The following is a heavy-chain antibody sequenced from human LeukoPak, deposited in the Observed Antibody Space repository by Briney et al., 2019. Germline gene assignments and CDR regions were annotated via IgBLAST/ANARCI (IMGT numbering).Heavy chain of an antibody. J-gene: IGHJ1*01. Sequence: GGSLRLSCAASGFTFSSYAMSWVRQAPGKGLEWVSTISCSGAYTYYADSVKGRFTISRDNSKNKMSLQMNSLRAEDTAVYYCAKYFASGSYYKLPHWGQGTLVTVSS. CDR3: AKYFASGSYYKLPH. D-gene: IGHD3-10*01. CDR2: ISCSGAYT. V-gene: IGHV3-23*01. CDR1: GFTFSSYA.